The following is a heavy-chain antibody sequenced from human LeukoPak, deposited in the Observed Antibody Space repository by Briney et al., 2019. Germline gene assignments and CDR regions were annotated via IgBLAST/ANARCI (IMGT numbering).Heavy chain of an antibody. CDR1: GYTFTGYA. Sequence: PAASVKVSCKASGYTFTGYAISWVRQAPGQGLEWMGGIIPIFGTANYAQKFQGRVTITADESTSTAYMELSSLRSEDTAVYYCASSWWLPREAYNWFDPWGQGTLVTVSS. CDR3: ASSWWLPREAYNWFDP. CDR2: IIPIFGTA. D-gene: IGHD2-15*01. J-gene: IGHJ5*02. V-gene: IGHV1-69*13.